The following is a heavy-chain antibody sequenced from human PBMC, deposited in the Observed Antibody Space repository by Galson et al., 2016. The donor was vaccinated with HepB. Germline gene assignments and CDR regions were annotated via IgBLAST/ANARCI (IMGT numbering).Heavy chain of an antibody. CDR2: DSMDGRRK. V-gene: IGHV3-30*03. CDR1: GFTFSNYG. CDR3: ARRHEYCPPVGCSVDY. D-gene: IGHD2/OR15-2a*01. Sequence: SLRLSCAASGFTFSNYGMHWVRQAPGKGLEWVAADSMDGRRKFYADSVKGRLTISRDNSNNMLFLQMSSLRADDTAVYYCARRHEYCPPVGCSVDYWGQGTLVSVSS. J-gene: IGHJ4*02.